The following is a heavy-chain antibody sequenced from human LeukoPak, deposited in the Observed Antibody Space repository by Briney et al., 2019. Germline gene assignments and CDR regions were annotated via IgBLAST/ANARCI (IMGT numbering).Heavy chain of an antibody. CDR1: GASIRSGDYY. CDR2: IYDSGST. V-gene: IGHV4-30-4*01. Sequence: SQTLSLTCTVSGASIRSGDYYWSWIRQPPGKGLEWIGYIYDSGSTYYNPSLKSRITISVDTSENRFSLKLSSVTATDTAVYYCARLTRGEAFDIWGQETMVTVSS. CDR3: ARLTRGEAFDI. D-gene: IGHD3-16*01. J-gene: IGHJ3*02.